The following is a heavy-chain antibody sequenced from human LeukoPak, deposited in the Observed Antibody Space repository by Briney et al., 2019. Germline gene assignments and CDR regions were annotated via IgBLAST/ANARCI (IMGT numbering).Heavy chain of an antibody. D-gene: IGHD3-22*01. J-gene: IGHJ4*02. V-gene: IGHV1-18*01. Sequence: ASVKVSCKASGYTFTSYGISWVRQAPGQGLEWMGWISAYSGNTNYAQKLQGRVTITADESTSTAYMELSSLRSEDTVVYYCAISLHYYDSSGPLHYWGQGTLVTVSS. CDR3: AISLHYYDSSGPLHY. CDR2: ISAYSGNT. CDR1: GYTFTSYG.